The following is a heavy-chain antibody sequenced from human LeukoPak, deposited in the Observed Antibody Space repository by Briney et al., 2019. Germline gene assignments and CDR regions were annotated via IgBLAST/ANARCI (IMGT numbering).Heavy chain of an antibody. CDR2: IYHSGNT. J-gene: IGHJ6*02. Sequence: SGTLSLTCAVSGGSISDHNWWSWVRQPPGKGLEWIGEIYHSGNTNYNSFLKSRVTISVDKSNNHFSLRLTSVTAADTAVYYCARALYYDTDGYGHLDVWGLGTTVTVSS. V-gene: IGHV4-4*02. D-gene: IGHD3-22*01. CDR3: ARALYYDTDGYGHLDV. CDR1: GGSISDHNW.